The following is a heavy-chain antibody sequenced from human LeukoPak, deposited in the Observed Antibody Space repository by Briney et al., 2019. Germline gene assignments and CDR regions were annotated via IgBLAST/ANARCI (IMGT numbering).Heavy chain of an antibody. D-gene: IGHD3-22*01. Sequence: GGSLRLSCAASGFTFSSYGMHWVRQAPGKGLEWVAVIWYDGSNKYYADSVKGRFTISRDNSKNTLYLQMNSLRAEDTAVYYCARDPHSSGYYFEFDYWGQGTLVTVSS. J-gene: IGHJ4*02. CDR3: ARDPHSSGYYFEFDY. CDR2: IWYDGSNK. CDR1: GFTFSSYG. V-gene: IGHV3-33*01.